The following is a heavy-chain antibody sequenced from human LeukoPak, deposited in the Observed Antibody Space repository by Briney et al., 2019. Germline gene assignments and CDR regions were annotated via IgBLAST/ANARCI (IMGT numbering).Heavy chain of an antibody. CDR2: ISAYNGNT. CDR3: ARDRGSGWPNYYFDY. CDR1: GYTFTSYG. J-gene: IGHJ4*02. V-gene: IGHV1-18*01. Sequence: ASVKVSCKASGYTFTSYGISWVRQAPVQGLECMGWISAYNGNTNYAQKLQGRVTMTTDTSTSTAYMELRSLRSDDTAVYYCARDRGSGWPNYYFDYWGQGTLVTVSS. D-gene: IGHD6-19*01.